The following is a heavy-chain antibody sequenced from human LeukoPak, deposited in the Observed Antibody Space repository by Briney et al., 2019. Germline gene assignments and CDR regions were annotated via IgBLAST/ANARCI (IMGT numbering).Heavy chain of an antibody. CDR1: GYSFTSYG. J-gene: IGHJ6*03. CDR2: IIPIFGTA. V-gene: IGHV1-69*05. D-gene: IGHD3-3*01. CDR3: ASQTYDFWSGYYLHYYYYMDV. Sequence: ASVKVSCKASGYSFTSYGLSWVRQAPGQGLEWMGGIIPIFGTANYAQKFQGRVTITTDESTSTAYMELSSLRSEDTAVYYCASQTYDFWSGYYLHYYYYMDVWGKGTTVTVSS.